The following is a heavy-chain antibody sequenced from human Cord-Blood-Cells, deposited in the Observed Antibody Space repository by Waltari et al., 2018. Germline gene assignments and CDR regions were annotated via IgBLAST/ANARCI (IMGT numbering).Heavy chain of an antibody. J-gene: IGHJ4*02. CDR1: GGTFSSYA. V-gene: IGHV1-69*01. D-gene: IGHD6-13*01. CDR2: IIPIFGTA. CDR3: ARGYSSSWIYYFDY. Sequence: QVQLVQSGAEVKKPGSSVKVSCKASGGTFSSYAISLVRQPPGQGLEWMGGIIPIFGTANYAQKFQGRVTITADESTSTAYMELSSLRSEDTAVYYCARGYSSSWIYYFDYWGQGTLVTVSS.